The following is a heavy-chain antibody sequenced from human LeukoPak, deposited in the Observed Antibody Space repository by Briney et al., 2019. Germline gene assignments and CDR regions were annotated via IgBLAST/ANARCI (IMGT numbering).Heavy chain of an antibody. CDR1: GFTFEASA. Sequence: GGSLRLSCAASGFTFEASAMSWVRQAPGKGLEWVAVITGGGESTYYADSVKGRFTISRDNSKKTLFLQVNSLRAEDTAVYFCAKNIRDQLLCGFNLWGQGIVVTVSS. V-gene: IGHV3-23*01. CDR3: AKNIRDQLLCGFNL. D-gene: IGHD2-2*01. CDR2: ITGGGEST. J-gene: IGHJ4*02.